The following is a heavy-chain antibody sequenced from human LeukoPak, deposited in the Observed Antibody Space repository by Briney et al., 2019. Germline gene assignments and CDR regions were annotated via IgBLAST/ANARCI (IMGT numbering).Heavy chain of an antibody. CDR1: GGSFSSNNDY. CDR3: AAHGAIQLERLHY. Sequence: SETLSLTCTVSGGSFSSNNDYWGWIRQPPGRGLEWIGSIYYSGSAWYNPSLKSRVTISVDTSRNQLSLRLDSVTAADTAVYYCAAHGAIQLERLHYWGQGTLVTVSS. CDR2: IYYSGSA. D-gene: IGHD1-1*01. J-gene: IGHJ4*02. V-gene: IGHV4-39*01.